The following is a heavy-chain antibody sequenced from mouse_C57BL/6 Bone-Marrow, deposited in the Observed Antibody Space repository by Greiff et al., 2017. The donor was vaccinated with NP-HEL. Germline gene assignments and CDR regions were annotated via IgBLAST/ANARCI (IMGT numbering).Heavy chain of an antibody. CDR3: ARGLGQDAMDY. D-gene: IGHD3-3*01. V-gene: IGHV1-26*01. Sequence: EVQLQQSGPELVKPGASVKISCKASGYTFTDYYMNWVKQSHGKSLEWIGDINPNNGGTSYNQKFKGKATLTVDKYSSTAYMELRSLTSEDSAVYYCARGLGQDAMDYWGQGTSVTVSS. CDR1: GYTFTDYY. CDR2: INPNNGGT. J-gene: IGHJ4*01.